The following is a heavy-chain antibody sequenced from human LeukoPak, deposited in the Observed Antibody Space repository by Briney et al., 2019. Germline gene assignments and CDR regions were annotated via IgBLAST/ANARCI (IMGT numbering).Heavy chain of an antibody. Sequence: ASVKVSCKASGYTFTSYDINWVRQATGQGLEWMGWMNPNSGYTGYAQKFQGRVTMTRNTSIGTAFMELSSLRSEDTAVYYCARGPATGTIDYWGQGTLVTVSS. CDR1: GYTFTSYD. D-gene: IGHD1-7*01. CDR3: ARGPATGTIDY. V-gene: IGHV1-8*01. CDR2: MNPNSGYT. J-gene: IGHJ4*02.